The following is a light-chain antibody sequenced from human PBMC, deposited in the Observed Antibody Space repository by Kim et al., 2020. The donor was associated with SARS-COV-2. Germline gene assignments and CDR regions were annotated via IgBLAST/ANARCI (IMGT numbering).Light chain of an antibody. CDR3: QQYSDWPPWT. CDR2: GAS. V-gene: IGKV3-15*01. J-gene: IGKJ1*01. Sequence: SPGERAILRCRASQSIRTSLTWYQQKAGQAPRLLIYGASTRATGIPARFSGSGSGTDFTLTISSLQSEDCAVYYCQQYSDWPPWTFGQGTKVDIK. CDR1: QSIRTS.